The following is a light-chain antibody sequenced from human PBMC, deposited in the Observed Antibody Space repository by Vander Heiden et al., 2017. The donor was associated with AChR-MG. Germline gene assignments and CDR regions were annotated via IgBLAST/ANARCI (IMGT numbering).Light chain of an antibody. V-gene: IGKV2-28*01. CDR3: MQTLQSPNT. CDR2: LGS. CDR1: QSLLHSNGYNY. J-gene: IGKJ2*01. Sequence: DIVMTQSPLSLPVTPGEPASISCRSSQSLLHSNGYNYLDWYLQKPGQSPQVLIYLGSNRASGVPDRFSGNNSGTDFTLKISRVEAEDVGVYYCMQTLQSPNTFGQGTKLEIK.